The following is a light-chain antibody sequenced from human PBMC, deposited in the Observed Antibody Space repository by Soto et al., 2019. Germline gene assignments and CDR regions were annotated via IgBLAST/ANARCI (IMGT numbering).Light chain of an antibody. CDR2: QAS. CDR3: QQYSRYSIT. V-gene: IGKV1-5*03. CDR1: QSISYW. Sequence: DIQMTQSPSTLSASVGDRVTITCRASQSISYWLAWYQQKPGKAPTVLIYQASTLESGVPSSFSGSGSGTEFTLTISSLQPDDFATYYCQQYSRYSITFGGGTKVE. J-gene: IGKJ4*01.